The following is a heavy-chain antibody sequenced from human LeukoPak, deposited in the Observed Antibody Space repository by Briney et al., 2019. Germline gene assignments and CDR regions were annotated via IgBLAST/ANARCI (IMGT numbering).Heavy chain of an antibody. Sequence: ASVKVSCEVSGYTLTELSMHWVRQAPGKGLEWMGGFDPEDGETIYAQKFQGRVTMTEDTSTDTAYMELSSLRSEDTAVYYCATVPRYYDSILDYYFDYWGQGTLVTVSS. CDR2: FDPEDGET. J-gene: IGHJ4*02. CDR3: ATVPRYYDSILDYYFDY. D-gene: IGHD3-22*01. V-gene: IGHV1-24*01. CDR1: GYTLTELS.